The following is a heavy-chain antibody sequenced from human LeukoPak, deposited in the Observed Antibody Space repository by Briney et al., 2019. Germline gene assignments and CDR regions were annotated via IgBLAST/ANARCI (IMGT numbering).Heavy chain of an antibody. Sequence: ASVKVSCKASGHTFTGYYMHWVRQAPGQGLEWMGWISPNSGGTNYAQKFQGRVTMTRDTSISTAYMELSRLRSDDTAVYYCAREVLKSGTKYAFDIWGQGTMVTVSS. V-gene: IGHV1-2*02. J-gene: IGHJ3*02. CDR3: AREVLKSGTKYAFDI. D-gene: IGHD1-1*01. CDR1: GHTFTGYY. CDR2: ISPNSGGT.